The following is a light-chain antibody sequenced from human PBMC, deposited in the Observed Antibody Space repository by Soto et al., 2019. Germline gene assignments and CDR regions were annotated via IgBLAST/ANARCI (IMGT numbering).Light chain of an antibody. CDR1: QSVRNN. V-gene: IGKV3-15*01. Sequence: EIVMTQSPATLSVSPGERATLSCRASQSVRNNLAWYQQKPGQAPRLLTYDASTRATGIPARFSGSGSGTEFTLTITSLQSEDFAIYSCQQYNNWPPLYTFGQGTKLEIK. CDR3: QQYNNWPPLYT. J-gene: IGKJ2*01. CDR2: DAS.